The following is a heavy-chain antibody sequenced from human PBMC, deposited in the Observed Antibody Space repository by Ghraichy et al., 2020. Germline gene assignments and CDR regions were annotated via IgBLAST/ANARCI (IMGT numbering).Heavy chain of an antibody. D-gene: IGHD3-3*01. CDR1: GDSLNNYY. V-gene: IGHV4-59*01. CDR2: IYHNGRT. Sequence: SETLSLTCTVSGDSLNNYYWSWIRQPPGKGLEWIGSIYHNGRTKYNPSLKSRVTMSVDTSKNQFSLSLTSVTAADTAMFYCARDQEWRAISSGFDPWGQGTLVSVSP. J-gene: IGHJ5*02. CDR3: ARDQEWRAISSGFDP.